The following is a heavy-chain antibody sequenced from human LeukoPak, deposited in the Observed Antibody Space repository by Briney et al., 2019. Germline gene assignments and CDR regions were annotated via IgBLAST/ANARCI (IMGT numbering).Heavy chain of an antibody. CDR1: GFTFSTYA. V-gene: IGHV3-23*01. Sequence: SGGSLRLSCAVSGFTFSTYAMSWVRLAPGKGLEWVSAICYSGSNKYYADSVKGRFTISRDNSKNTLYLQMNILRAEDAAVYHCANHGGGYSYSCHFDCWGQGTLVTVST. J-gene: IGHJ4*02. CDR2: ICYSGSNK. D-gene: IGHD5-18*01. CDR3: ANHGGGYSYSCHFDC.